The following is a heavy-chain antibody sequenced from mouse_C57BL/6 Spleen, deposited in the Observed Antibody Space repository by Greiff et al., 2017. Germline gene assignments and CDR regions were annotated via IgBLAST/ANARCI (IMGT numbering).Heavy chain of an antibody. CDR2: INPNNGGT. Sequence: VQLKESGPELVKPGASVKMSCKASGYTFTDYNMHWVKQSHGKSLEWIGYINPNNGGTSYNQKFKGKATLTVNKSSSTAYMELRSLTSEDSAVYYCAKSPYNGYYFDYWGQGTTLTVSS. J-gene: IGHJ2*01. V-gene: IGHV1-22*01. D-gene: IGHD2-3*01. CDR1: GYTFTDYN. CDR3: AKSPYNGYYFDY.